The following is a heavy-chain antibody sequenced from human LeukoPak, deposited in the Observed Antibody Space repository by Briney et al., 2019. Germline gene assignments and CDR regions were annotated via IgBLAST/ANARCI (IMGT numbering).Heavy chain of an antibody. Sequence: PGRSLRLSCAASGFTFSSYAMHWVRQAPGKGLEWVAVISYDGSNKYHADSVKGRFTISRDNSKNTLYLQMNSLRAEDTAVYYCARDGPDYGSGSYPDDYWGQGTLVTVSS. CDR3: ARDGPDYGSGSYPDDY. CDR2: ISYDGSNK. CDR1: GFTFSSYA. J-gene: IGHJ4*02. D-gene: IGHD3-10*01. V-gene: IGHV3-30*04.